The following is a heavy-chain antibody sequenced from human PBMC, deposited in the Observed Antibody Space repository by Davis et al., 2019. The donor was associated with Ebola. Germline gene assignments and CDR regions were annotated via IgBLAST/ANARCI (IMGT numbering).Heavy chain of an antibody. CDR3: SSPRRPAPGAPPRAQPP. CDR2: IHSGGST. V-gene: IGHV4-61*09. D-gene: IGHD1-26*01. Sequence: PSETLSLTCTVSGGSVTSGTYYWSWIRQPAGKGLEWIGHIHSGGSTNYNPSLRSRVTISIDTSKNQVSLNVNSVTAADTAVYYPSSPRRPAPGAPPRAQPPW. CDR1: GGSVTSGTYY. J-gene: IGHJ5*02.